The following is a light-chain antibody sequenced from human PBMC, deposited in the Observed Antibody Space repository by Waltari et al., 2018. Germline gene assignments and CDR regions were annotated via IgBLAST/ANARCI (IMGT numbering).Light chain of an antibody. Sequence: QSALTQPRSVAGSLGQSVTISCSGTSSDVGGYNYVSWYQQHPGKAPKLIIYDINKRPSVVPDRFSGSKSGNTASLTISRLQSDDEADYYCCSYAGIYTLAFGGGTKLTVL. J-gene: IGLJ2*01. CDR1: SSDVGGYNY. V-gene: IGLV2-11*01. CDR2: DIN. CDR3: CSYAGIYTLA.